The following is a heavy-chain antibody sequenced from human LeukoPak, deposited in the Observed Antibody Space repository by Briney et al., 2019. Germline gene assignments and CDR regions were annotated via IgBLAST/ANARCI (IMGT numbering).Heavy chain of an antibody. Sequence: SETLSLTCTVSGYSISSGYYWGWIRQPPGKGLEWIGSIYHSRSTYYNPSLKSRVTISVDTSKNQFSLKLSSVTAADTAVYYCARGHRGPFDYWGQGTLVTVSS. V-gene: IGHV4-38-2*02. CDR1: GYSISSGYY. J-gene: IGHJ4*02. CDR2: IYHSRST. CDR3: ARGHRGPFDY.